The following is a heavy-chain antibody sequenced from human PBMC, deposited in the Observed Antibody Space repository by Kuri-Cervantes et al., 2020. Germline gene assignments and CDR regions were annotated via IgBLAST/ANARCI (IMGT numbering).Heavy chain of an antibody. CDR3: ARDKFGIVGATPLDY. D-gene: IGHD1-26*01. Sequence: SVKVSCKASGGTFSQYAINWVRQAPGQGLEWMGGIIPIFGTANYAQKFQGRVTITADKSTSTAYMELSSLRSEDTAVYYCARDKFGIVGATPLDYWGQGTLVTVSS. V-gene: IGHV1-69*06. CDR2: IIPIFGTA. J-gene: IGHJ4*02. CDR1: GGTFSQYA.